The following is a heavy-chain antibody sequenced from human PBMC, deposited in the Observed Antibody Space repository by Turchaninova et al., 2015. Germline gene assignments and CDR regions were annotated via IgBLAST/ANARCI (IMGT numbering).Heavy chain of an antibody. CDR2: INAGNGNT. D-gene: IGHD6-19*01. CDR3: ARAVAGRGYYFDY. CDR1: RYTCTSYA. J-gene: IGHJ4*02. V-gene: IGHV1-3*01. Sequence: QVQLVQSGAEGKKPGASVKVSCKASRYTCTSYAMQWVRQGPGQRLEWMGWINAGNGNTKYSQKFQGRVTITRDTSASTAYMELSSLRSEDTAVYYCARAVAGRGYYFDYWGQGTLVTVSS.